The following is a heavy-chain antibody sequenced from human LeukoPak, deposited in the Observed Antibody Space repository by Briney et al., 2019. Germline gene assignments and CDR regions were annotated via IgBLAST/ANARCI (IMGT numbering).Heavy chain of an antibody. CDR3: ARGRTYYYDSSGYFDY. Sequence: GGSLRLSCAASGFTFSSYAMSWVRQAPGKGLEWVSAISGSGGSIYYADSVKGRFTISRDNSKNTLYLQMNSLRAEDTAVYYCARGRTYYYDSSGYFDYWGQGTLVTVSS. CDR1: GFTFSSYA. CDR2: ISGSGGSI. D-gene: IGHD3-22*01. J-gene: IGHJ4*02. V-gene: IGHV3-23*01.